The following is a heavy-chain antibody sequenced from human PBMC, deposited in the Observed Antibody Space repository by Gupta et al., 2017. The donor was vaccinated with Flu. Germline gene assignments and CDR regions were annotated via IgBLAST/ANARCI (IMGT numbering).Heavy chain of an antibody. J-gene: IGHJ4*02. V-gene: IGHV3-30*18. Sequence: APGKGLEWVAVISDDGSNKYYADSVKGRFTISRDNSKNTLYLQMNSLRAEDTAVYYCAKDRRRWLQLAYFDYWGQGTLVTVSS. D-gene: IGHD5-12*01. CDR3: AKDRRRWLQLAYFDY. CDR2: ISDDGSNK.